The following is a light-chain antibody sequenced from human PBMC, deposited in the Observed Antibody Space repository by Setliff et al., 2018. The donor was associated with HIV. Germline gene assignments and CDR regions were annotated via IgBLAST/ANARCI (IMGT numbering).Light chain of an antibody. CDR1: SGDISDN. J-gene: IGLJ3*02. Sequence: QSALAQPASVSGSPGQSIAIACTGASGDISDNVSWYQLRPGKAPKLMIYDVSYRPSGVSSRFSGSRSGNTASLTISGLQPEDEADYFCCSYSGDSVWVFGAGTKVTVL. CDR3: CSYSGDSVWV. CDR2: DVS. V-gene: IGLV2-14*03.